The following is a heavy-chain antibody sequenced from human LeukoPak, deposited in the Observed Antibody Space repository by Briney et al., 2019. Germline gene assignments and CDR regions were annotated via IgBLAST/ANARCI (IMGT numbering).Heavy chain of an antibody. Sequence: SETLSLTCTVSGVSISSNYWSWIRQPPGKGLEWNGLEWIGYTHANGDTNYNPSLNRRVTMSLDSSRRHLSLNLSSLTAADTAVYFCAGYDHSNYLAYWGQGILVTVSS. D-gene: IGHD4-11*01. V-gene: IGHV4-4*08. CDR1: GVSISSNY. J-gene: IGHJ4*02. CDR2: THANGDT. CDR3: AGYDHSNYLAY.